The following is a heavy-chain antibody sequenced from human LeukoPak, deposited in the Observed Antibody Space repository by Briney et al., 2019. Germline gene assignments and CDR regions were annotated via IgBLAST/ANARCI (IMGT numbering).Heavy chain of an antibody. CDR3: ARYAGTYHLDY. Sequence: SETLSLTCVVSDYSISSGYYWGWIRQPPGKGLEWIGSIYHSGGNTYYDPSLKSRVTISVDTSKNQFSLKVSSVTAADTAVYHCARYAGTYHLDYWGQGTLVTVSS. CDR1: DYSISSGYY. CDR2: IYHSGGNT. D-gene: IGHD3-10*01. V-gene: IGHV4-38-2*01. J-gene: IGHJ4*02.